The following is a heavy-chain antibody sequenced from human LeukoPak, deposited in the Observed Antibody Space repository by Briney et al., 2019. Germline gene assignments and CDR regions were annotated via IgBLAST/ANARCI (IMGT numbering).Heavy chain of an antibody. D-gene: IGHD3-3*01. CDR2: ISYDGSNK. Sequence: GGSLRLSCAASGLTFSSYAMHWVRQAPGKGLEWVAVISYDGSNKYYADSVKGRFTISRDNSKNTLYLQMNSLRAEDTAVYYCATIDDFWSGYYTFDYWGQGTLVTVSS. V-gene: IGHV3-30*04. CDR1: GLTFSSYA. J-gene: IGHJ4*02. CDR3: ATIDDFWSGYYTFDY.